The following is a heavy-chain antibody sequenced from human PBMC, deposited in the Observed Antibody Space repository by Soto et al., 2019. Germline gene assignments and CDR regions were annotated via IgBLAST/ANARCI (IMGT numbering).Heavy chain of an antibody. CDR1: GDSISSADYY. J-gene: IGHJ5*02. CDR2: IYYSGST. CDR3: ARDRGSSWMYKWFDP. D-gene: IGHD6-13*01. Sequence: SETLSLTCTVSGDSISSADYYWSWIRQPPGRGLEWIGHIYYSGSTYYTPSLKSRVTISIDTSKNQFSLQMTSVTAADTAVYYCARDRGSSWMYKWFDPWGQGTQVTVSS. V-gene: IGHV4-30-4*01.